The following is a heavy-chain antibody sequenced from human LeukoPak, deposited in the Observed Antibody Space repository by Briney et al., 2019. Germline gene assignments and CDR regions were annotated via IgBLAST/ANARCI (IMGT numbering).Heavy chain of an antibody. V-gene: IGHV3-9*01. J-gene: IGHJ4*02. D-gene: IGHD5-18*01. Sequence: PRGSLRLSCAASGFTFDDYAMHWVRQAPGKGLEWVSGISWNSGTIGYADSVKGRFTISRDNAKNSLYLQMNSLRAEDTALYYCAKVSGYSYGYNDYWGQGTLVTVSS. CDR1: GFTFDDYA. CDR3: AKVSGYSYGYNDY. CDR2: ISWNSGTI.